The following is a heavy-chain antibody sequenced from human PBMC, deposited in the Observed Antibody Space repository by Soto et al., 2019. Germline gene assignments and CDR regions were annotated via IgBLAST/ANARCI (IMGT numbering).Heavy chain of an antibody. CDR2: ISGSGGST. CDR1: GFTFSSYA. CDR3: AKEGLRFLEWNLNWFDP. Sequence: PGGSLRLSCAASGFTFSSYAMSWVRQAPGKGLEWVSAISGSGGSTYYADSVKGRFTISRDNSKNTLYLQMNSLRAEDTAVYYCAKEGLRFLEWNLNWFDPWGQGTLVTVSS. J-gene: IGHJ5*02. V-gene: IGHV3-23*01. D-gene: IGHD3-3*01.